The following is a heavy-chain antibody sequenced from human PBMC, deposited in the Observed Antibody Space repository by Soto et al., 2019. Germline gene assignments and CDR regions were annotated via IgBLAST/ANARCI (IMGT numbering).Heavy chain of an antibody. CDR2: INHVGGT. V-gene: IGHV4-34*01. Sequence: SETLSLTCAVYGGFLSESYWTWIRLPPGKGLEWMGEINHVGGTNYNPSLKSRATMSVDTSQNQFSLRLISVTAADTAMYFCVRIRYQLPSSVLWLDPWGQGTPVT. CDR1: GGFLSESY. CDR3: VRIRYQLPSSVLWLDP. J-gene: IGHJ5*02. D-gene: IGHD3-16*01.